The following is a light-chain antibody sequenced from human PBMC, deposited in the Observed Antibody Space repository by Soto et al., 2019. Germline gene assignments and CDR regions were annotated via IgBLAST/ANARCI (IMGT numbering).Light chain of an antibody. CDR2: GAS. CDR1: QSVSNNY. V-gene: IGKV3-20*01. CDR3: QQYGKSLIT. J-gene: IGKJ5*01. Sequence: EIVLTQSPGTLSLSVGERATLSCRASQSVSNNYLAWYQQKPGQAPRLLFFGASSRATGIPDRFSGSGSGTDFTLTISRLEPEDFAVYYCQQYGKSLITFGQGTRLEIK.